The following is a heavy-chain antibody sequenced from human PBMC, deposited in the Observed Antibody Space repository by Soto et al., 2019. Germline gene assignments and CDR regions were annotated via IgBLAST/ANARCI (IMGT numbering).Heavy chain of an antibody. V-gene: IGHV1-2*04. CDR1: GYTFTGYY. CDR2: INPNSGGT. J-gene: IGHJ6*03. CDR3: ARADIVATTEGYYYYYMDV. Sequence: ASVKVSCKASGYTFTGYYMHWVRQAPGQGLEWMGWINPNSGGTNYAQKFQGWVTMTRDTSISTAYMELSRLRSDDTAVYYCARADIVATTEGYYYYYMDVWGKGTTVTVSS. D-gene: IGHD5-12*01.